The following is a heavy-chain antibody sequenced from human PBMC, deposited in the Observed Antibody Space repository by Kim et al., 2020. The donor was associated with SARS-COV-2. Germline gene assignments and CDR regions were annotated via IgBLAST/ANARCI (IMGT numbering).Heavy chain of an antibody. Sequence: SETLSLTCAVYGGSFSGYYWSWIRQPPGKGLEWIGEINHSGSTNYNPSLKSRVTISVDTSKNQFSLKLSSVTAADTAVYYCARGHYFIGYSSSWHGEYFQHWGQGTLVTVSS. CDR3: ARGHYFIGYSSSWHGEYFQH. J-gene: IGHJ1*01. V-gene: IGHV4-34*01. CDR1: GGSFSGYY. D-gene: IGHD6-13*01. CDR2: INHSGST.